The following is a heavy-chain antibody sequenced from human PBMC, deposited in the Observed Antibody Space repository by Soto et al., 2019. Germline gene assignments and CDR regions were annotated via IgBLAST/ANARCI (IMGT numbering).Heavy chain of an antibody. V-gene: IGHV1-18*01. D-gene: IGHD6-13*01. CDR1: GYTFTSYC. J-gene: IGHJ6*02. CDR2: ISAYNGNT. Sequence: QVQLVQSGAEVKKPGASVKVSCKASGYTFTSYCISWVRQAPGQGLEWMGWISAYNGNTNYAQKLQGRVTMTTATCTSTAYMELRSLRSDDTAVYYCARARGIAAVGRNYDYYGMDVWGQGTTVTVSS. CDR3: ARARGIAAVGRNYDYYGMDV.